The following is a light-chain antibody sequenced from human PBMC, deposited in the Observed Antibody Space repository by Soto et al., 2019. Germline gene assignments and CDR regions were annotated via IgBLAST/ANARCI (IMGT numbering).Light chain of an antibody. Sequence: QSVLTQPPSVSVAPGQRVTISCTGSSSNIGAGYDVHWYQQLPGTAPKLLIYGNNNRPSGVPDRFSGSKSGTSASLAITGLQAEDEADYYCQSYDISLSGWVFGGGTQLTVL. V-gene: IGLV1-40*01. CDR1: SSNIGAGYD. J-gene: IGLJ3*02. CDR3: QSYDISLSGWV. CDR2: GNN.